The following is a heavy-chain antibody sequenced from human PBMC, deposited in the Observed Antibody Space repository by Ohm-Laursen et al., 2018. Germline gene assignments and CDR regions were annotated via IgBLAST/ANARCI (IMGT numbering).Heavy chain of an antibody. CDR2: IKSKTDGGTT. CDR1: GFTFIDYD. D-gene: IGHD5-12*01. Sequence: SLRLSCAASGFTFIDYDMSWVRQAPGKGLEWVGRIKSKTDGGTTDYAAPVKDRFTISRDDSRNTLYLQMNSLKTEDTAVYYCTTDGMGYSGYDFPSYWGQGTLVTVSS. CDR3: TTDGMGYSGYDFPSY. J-gene: IGHJ4*02. V-gene: IGHV3-15*01.